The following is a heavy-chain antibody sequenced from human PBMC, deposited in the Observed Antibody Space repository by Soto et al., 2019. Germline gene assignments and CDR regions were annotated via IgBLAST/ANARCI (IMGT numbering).Heavy chain of an antibody. CDR2: INHSGST. CDR1: GGSFSGYY. Sequence: PSETLSLTCAVYGGSFSGYYWSWIRQPPGKGLEWIGEINHSGSTNYNPSIKSRVTISVDTSKNQFSLKLSSVTAADTAVYYCARPTRQWLGLRYYYGMDVWGQGTTVTVSS. J-gene: IGHJ6*02. D-gene: IGHD6-19*01. V-gene: IGHV4-34*01. CDR3: ARPTRQWLGLRYYYGMDV.